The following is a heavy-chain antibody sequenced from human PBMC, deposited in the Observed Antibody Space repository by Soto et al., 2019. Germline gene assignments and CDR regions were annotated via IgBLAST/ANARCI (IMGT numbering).Heavy chain of an antibody. CDR2: IYYSGST. Sequence: QLQLQESGPGLVKPSETLSLTCTVSGGSISSSSYYWGWIRQPPGKGLEWIGSIYYSGSTYYNPSLKSRVTTSVVTSKNQCSRKLSSVTAADTAVYYCAGAYGDYVIHAFDIWGQGTMVTVSS. CDR3: AGAYGDYVIHAFDI. J-gene: IGHJ3*02. CDR1: GGSISSSSYY. V-gene: IGHV4-39*01. D-gene: IGHD4-17*01.